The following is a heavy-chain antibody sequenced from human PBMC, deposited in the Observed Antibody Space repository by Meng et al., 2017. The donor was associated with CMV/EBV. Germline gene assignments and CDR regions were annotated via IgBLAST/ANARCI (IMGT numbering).Heavy chain of an antibody. D-gene: IGHD3-16*02. J-gene: IGHJ6*02. CDR1: GGSISSYY. CDR3: ATSSYDYVWGSYRSGDYYGMDV. Sequence: GSLRLSCTVSGGSISSYYWSWIRQPPGKGLEWIGYIYYSGSTNYNPSLKSRVTISVDTSTNQFSLKLSSVTAADTAVYYCATSSYDYVWGSYRSGDYYGMDVWGQGTTVTVSS. CDR2: IYYSGST. V-gene: IGHV4-59*01.